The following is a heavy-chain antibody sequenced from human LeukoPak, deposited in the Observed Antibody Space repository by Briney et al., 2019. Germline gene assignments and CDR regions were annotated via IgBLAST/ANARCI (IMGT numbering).Heavy chain of an antibody. D-gene: IGHD3-9*01. Sequence: PGGSLRLSCAASGFTFSNAWMSWVGQAPRKGLEWVGRIKSKTDGGTTDYAAPVKGRFTISRDDSKNTLYLQMNSLKTEDTAVYYCTSLGYYDILTGYPIDYWGQGTLVTVSS. V-gene: IGHV3-15*01. CDR2: IKSKTDGGTT. J-gene: IGHJ4*02. CDR1: GFTFSNAW. CDR3: TSLGYYDILTGYPIDY.